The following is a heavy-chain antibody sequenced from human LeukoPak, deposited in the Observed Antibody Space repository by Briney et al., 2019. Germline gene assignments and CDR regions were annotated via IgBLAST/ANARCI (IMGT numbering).Heavy chain of an antibody. V-gene: IGHV1-18*01. Sequence: ASVKVSCKASGYTFTSYGISWVRQAPGQGLEWMGWISAYNGNTNHAPKLQGRVTMTTDTSTSTAYMELRSLRSDDTAVYYCASPSHCSSTSCLEFDYWGQGTLVTVSS. CDR1: GYTFTSYG. J-gene: IGHJ4*02. CDR2: ISAYNGNT. CDR3: ASPSHCSSTSCLEFDY. D-gene: IGHD2-2*01.